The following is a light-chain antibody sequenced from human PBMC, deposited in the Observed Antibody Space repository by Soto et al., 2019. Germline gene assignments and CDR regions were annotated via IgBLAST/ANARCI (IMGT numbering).Light chain of an antibody. V-gene: IGKV3-20*01. Sequence: EIVLTQSPGTLSLSPGEGATLSCRASQSVSSSFLAWYQQKPGQAPRLLIYGASSRATGIPDRFSGSGSGTDFTLTISRLEPEDFAVYYGQQYDSSPYTFGQGTKLEIK. CDR2: GAS. J-gene: IGKJ2*01. CDR1: QSVSSSF. CDR3: QQYDSSPYT.